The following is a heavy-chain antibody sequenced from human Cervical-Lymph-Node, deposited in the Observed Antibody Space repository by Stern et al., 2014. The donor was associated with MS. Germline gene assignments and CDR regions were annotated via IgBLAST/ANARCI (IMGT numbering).Heavy chain of an antibody. J-gene: IGHJ5*02. CDR3: ASTLRGGLYNWFDP. D-gene: IGHD2-2*01. V-gene: IGHV3-21*01. CDR1: GFTFSDYS. Sequence: EVQLVESGGGLVTPGGSLRLSCAASGFTFSDYSMKWVRQAPGTGLEWVSSITKSVPSMYYGDSVKGRFTISNDNAKNTLYLQMDSLSAEDATTYFCASTLRGGLYNWFDPWGQGTLVTVSS. CDR2: ITKSVPSM.